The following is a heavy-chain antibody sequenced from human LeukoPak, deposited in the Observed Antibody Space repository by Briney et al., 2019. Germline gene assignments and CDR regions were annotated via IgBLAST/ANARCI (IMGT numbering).Heavy chain of an antibody. CDR3: ARDYGDYVGVLDY. CDR2: ISSSSSYI. CDR1: GFTFSSYS. Sequence: GGSLRLSCGAAGFTFSSYSMNWVRQAPGKGLDWVSSISSSSSYIYYADSVKGRFTISRDNAKNSLYLQMNSLRAEDTAVYYCARDYGDYVGVLDYWGQGTLVTVSS. D-gene: IGHD4-17*01. J-gene: IGHJ4*02. V-gene: IGHV3-21*01.